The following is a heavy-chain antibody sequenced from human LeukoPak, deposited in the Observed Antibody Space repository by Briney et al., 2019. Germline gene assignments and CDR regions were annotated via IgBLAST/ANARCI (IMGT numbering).Heavy chain of an antibody. Sequence: GGSLRLSCAASGFSFSTYEMNWVRQAPGKGLECVSYIVSSGSTIYYADTVKGRFTISRDNAKNSLFLQMNSLRAEDTAVYYCARGGYCSGGICYYLNAFDIWGQGTKVTVSS. CDR1: GFSFSTYE. J-gene: IGHJ3*02. CDR3: ARGGYCSGGICYYLNAFDI. CDR2: IVSSGSTI. V-gene: IGHV3-48*03. D-gene: IGHD2-15*01.